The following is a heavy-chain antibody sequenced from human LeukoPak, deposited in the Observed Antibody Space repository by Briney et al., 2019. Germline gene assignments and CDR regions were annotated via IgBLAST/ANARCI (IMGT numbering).Heavy chain of an antibody. CDR1: GASISNSF. Sequence: PSETLSLTCSVSGASISNSFWSWFRQPPGERLEWLGYIHNSGTTNYNPSLKSRLTMSIDSIKSQFSLRLNSVTAADTAVYYCARHLVGGTYPLDYWGQGTLVTVSS. J-gene: IGHJ4*02. D-gene: IGHD1-26*01. V-gene: IGHV4-59*08. CDR2: IHNSGTT. CDR3: ARHLVGGTYPLDY.